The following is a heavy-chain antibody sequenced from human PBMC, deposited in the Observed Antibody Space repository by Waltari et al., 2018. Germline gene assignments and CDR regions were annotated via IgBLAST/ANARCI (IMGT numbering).Heavy chain of an antibody. J-gene: IGHJ3*02. V-gene: IGHV3-7*01. D-gene: IGHD3-22*01. CDR3: ARDQWFAFDI. Sequence: EVQLVESGGGLVQPGGSLRLPCAASGFTLSSYWMSWVRQAPGKGLEWVANIRTDGSGEYYVDSVRGRFTISRDNAKNSLFLQMNSLRPEDTAVYYCARDQWFAFDIWGQGTMVTVSS. CDR2: IRTDGSGE. CDR1: GFTLSSYW.